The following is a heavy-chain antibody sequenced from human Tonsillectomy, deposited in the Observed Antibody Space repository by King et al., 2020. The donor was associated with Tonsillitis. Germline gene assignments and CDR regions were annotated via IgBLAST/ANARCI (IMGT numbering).Heavy chain of an antibody. V-gene: IGHV3-23*04. Sequence: VQLVESGGGLVQPGGSLRLSCAASGFTFSSYAMSWVRQAPGKGLEWVSAIIGSGGSTYYADSVKGRFTISRDNSKNTLYLQMNSPRAEDTAVYYCAKGGCSSTSCYYDCDYWGQGTLVTVSS. CDR3: AKGGCSSTSCYYDCDY. CDR1: GFTFSSYA. CDR2: IIGSGGST. J-gene: IGHJ4*02. D-gene: IGHD2-2*01.